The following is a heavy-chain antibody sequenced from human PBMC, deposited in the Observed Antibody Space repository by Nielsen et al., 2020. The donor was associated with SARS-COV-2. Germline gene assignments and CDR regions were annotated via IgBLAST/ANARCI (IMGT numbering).Heavy chain of an antibody. CDR1: GFTVSSYW. D-gene: IGHD3-3*01. CDR3: ARDTNYDFWSGSGNWFDP. Sequence: GGSLRLSCAASGFTVSSYWMSWVRQAPGKGLEWVANIKQDGSEKYYVDSVKGRFTISRDNAKNSLYLQMNSLRAEDTAVYYCARDTNYDFWSGSGNWFDPWGQGTLVTVSS. V-gene: IGHV3-7*03. CDR2: IKQDGSEK. J-gene: IGHJ5*02.